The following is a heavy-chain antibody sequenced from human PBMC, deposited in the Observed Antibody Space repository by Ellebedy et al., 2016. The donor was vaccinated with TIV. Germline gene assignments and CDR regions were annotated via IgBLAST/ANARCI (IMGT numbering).Heavy chain of an antibody. D-gene: IGHD3-3*01. V-gene: IGHV3-7*03. CDR3: ARGWSFN. CDR2: IKQDGSEK. CDR1: GFTFSSNW. J-gene: IGHJ4*02. Sequence: GESLKISCAASGFTFSSNWMSWGRQTPGKGLEWVAYIKQDGSEKYYVDSVKGRFTISRDNAKNSLNLQMNSLRAEDTAVYYCARGWSFNWGQGTLVTVSS.